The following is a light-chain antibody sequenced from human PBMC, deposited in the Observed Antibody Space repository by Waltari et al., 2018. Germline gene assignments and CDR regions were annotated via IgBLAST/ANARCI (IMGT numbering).Light chain of an antibody. J-gene: IGLJ2*01. CDR1: NSNIGSNP. CDR2: TNN. Sequence: QSVLTQPPSASGTPGQRVTISCSGSNSNIGSNPFNWYQQLPGTAPKLLIYTNNERPSGVPDRFSGSKSGTSASLAISGLQSEDEGDYYCAAWDDRLNGVVFGGGTKLTVL. V-gene: IGLV1-44*01. CDR3: AAWDDRLNGVV.